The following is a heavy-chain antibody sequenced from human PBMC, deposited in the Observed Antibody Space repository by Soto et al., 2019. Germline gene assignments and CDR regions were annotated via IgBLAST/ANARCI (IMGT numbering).Heavy chain of an antibody. V-gene: IGHV3-53*01. CDR1: GFTVSDS. Sequence: GSLRLSCSVAGFTVSDSMSWVRQAPGKGLECVSFIHSDGSTHYTDSVRGRFTISRDNSKNTLYLQMDRLRVDDTAVYFCVRDASGPFDYWGQGTLVTVSS. CDR2: IHSDGST. J-gene: IGHJ4*02. D-gene: IGHD6-19*01. CDR3: VRDASGPFDY.